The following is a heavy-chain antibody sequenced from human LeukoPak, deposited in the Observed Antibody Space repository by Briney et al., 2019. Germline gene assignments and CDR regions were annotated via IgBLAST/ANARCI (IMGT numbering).Heavy chain of an antibody. Sequence: GGSLRLSCVDSEFTFSRYWMHWVRQAPGEGLVWVSRINIDGSTTNYADSVKGRFTISGDSAKNTLYLQMNSLRVEDTAVYYCARDLAGSRDKWGQGTLVTVSS. CDR2: INIDGSTT. J-gene: IGHJ4*02. D-gene: IGHD2-15*01. CDR1: EFTFSRYW. V-gene: IGHV3-74*01. CDR3: ARDLAGSRDK.